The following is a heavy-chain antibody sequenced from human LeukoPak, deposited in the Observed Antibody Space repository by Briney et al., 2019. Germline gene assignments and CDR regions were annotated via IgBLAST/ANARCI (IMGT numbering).Heavy chain of an antibody. D-gene: IGHD2-2*01. CDR3: ASLPNGQLLTPEVTPNDY. V-gene: IGHV3-33*01. CDR1: GFTFSSYG. CDR2: IWYDGSNK. Sequence: PGGSLRLSCAASGFTFSSYGMHWVRQAPGKGLEWVAVIWYDGSNKYYADSVKGRFTISRDNSKNTLYLQMNSLRAEDTAVYYCASLPNGQLLTPEVTPNDYWGQGTLVTVSS. J-gene: IGHJ4*02.